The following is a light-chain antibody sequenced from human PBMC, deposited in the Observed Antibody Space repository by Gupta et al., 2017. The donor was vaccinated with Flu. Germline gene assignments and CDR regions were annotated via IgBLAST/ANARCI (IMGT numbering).Light chain of an antibody. CDR1: SRHLGGYNY. CDR2: CR. J-gene: IGLJ3*02. CDR3: FSNSGNFPPV. V-gene: IGLV2-11*01. Sequence: TSRHLGGYNYFPWYQHHPGKAPKLMIFSCRKGPSGGPDRFSCSKAGHKASLTLLGLPAGEWADYYCFSNSGNFPPVFGGGTKLTVL.